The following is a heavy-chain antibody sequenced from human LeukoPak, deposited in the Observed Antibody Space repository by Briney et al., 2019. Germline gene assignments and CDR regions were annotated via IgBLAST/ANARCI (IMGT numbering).Heavy chain of an antibody. D-gene: IGHD6-13*01. CDR3: ARDQPSPYSSSWGLDY. CDR1: GFTFSSYE. J-gene: IGHJ4*02. V-gene: IGHV3-48*03. Sequence: GGSLRLSCAASGFTFSSYEINWVRQAPGKGLEWVSYISSSGSTIYYADSVKGRFTISRDNAKNSLYLQMNSLRAEDTAVYYCARDQPSPYSSSWGLDYWGQGTLVTVSS. CDR2: ISSSGSTI.